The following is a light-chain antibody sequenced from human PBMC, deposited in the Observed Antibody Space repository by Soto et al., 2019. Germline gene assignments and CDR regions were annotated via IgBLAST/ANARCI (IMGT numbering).Light chain of an antibody. CDR2: KAS. CDR1: QSISHW. CDR3: QQYNSYSLT. Sequence: DIPMTQSPSTLSASVGDRVTITCRASQSISHWLAWYQQKPGKAPKLLIYKASSLESGVPSRFSGTGSGTEFTLTIRSLQPDDFASYYCQQYNSYSLTFGGGTKVEIK. V-gene: IGKV1-5*03. J-gene: IGKJ4*01.